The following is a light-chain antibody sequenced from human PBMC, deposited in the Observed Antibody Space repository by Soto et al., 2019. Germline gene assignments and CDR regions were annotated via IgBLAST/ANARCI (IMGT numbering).Light chain of an antibody. CDR3: AAWDDSLNGPL. CDR1: SSNIGSNA. CDR2: SNN. Sequence: QSVLTQPTSASGTPGQRVTISCSGSSSNIGSNAVNWYQQLPGTAPTLLIYSNNQRPSGVPDRFSGSKSGTSASLAVNGLQSEDEADYYCAAWDDSLNGPLFGGGTKLTVL. V-gene: IGLV1-44*01. J-gene: IGLJ3*02.